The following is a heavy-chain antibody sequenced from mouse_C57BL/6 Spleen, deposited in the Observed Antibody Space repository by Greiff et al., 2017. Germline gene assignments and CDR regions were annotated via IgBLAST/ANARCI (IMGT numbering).Heavy chain of an antibody. D-gene: IGHD2-4*01. CDR3: ARNYDSSGYFDV. Sequence: QVHVKQPGTELVKPGASVKLSCKASGYTFTSYWMHWVKQRPGQGLEWIGNINPSNGGTNYNEKFKSKATLTVDKSSSTAYMQLSSLTSEDSAVYYCARNYDSSGYFDVWGTGTTVTVSS. CDR1: GYTFTSYW. CDR2: INPSNGGT. J-gene: IGHJ1*03. V-gene: IGHV1-53*01.